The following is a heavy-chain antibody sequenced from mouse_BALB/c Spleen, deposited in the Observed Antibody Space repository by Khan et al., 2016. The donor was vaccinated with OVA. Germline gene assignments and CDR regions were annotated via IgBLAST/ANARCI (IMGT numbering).Heavy chain of an antibody. CDR2: ISTYYGDA. Sequence: QVQLQQSGAELVRPGVSVKISCKGSGYTFTDFTMHWVKQSHAKSLEWIGVISTYYGDASYNQNFKGKATMTVDKSSSTAYMEFARLTSEDSAIYYCARGGGGDRFAYWGQGTLVTVSA. CDR3: ARGGGGDRFAY. CDR1: GYTFTDFT. J-gene: IGHJ3*01. V-gene: IGHV1S137*01.